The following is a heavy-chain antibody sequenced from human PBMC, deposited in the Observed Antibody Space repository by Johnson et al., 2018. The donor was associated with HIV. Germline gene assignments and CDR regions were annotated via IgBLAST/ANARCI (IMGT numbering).Heavy chain of an antibody. CDR3: ARRGITIVADAFDI. Sequence: QVQLVESGGGVVQPGRSLRLSCAASGFTFSSYGMHWVRQAPGKGLEWVAFIRYDGSNKYYADSVKGRFTISRDNSKNTLYLQMYSLRAEDTAFYYCARRGITIVADAFDIWGQGTMVTVSS. CDR2: IRYDGSNK. D-gene: IGHD3-10*01. CDR1: GFTFSSYG. J-gene: IGHJ3*02. V-gene: IGHV3-33*08.